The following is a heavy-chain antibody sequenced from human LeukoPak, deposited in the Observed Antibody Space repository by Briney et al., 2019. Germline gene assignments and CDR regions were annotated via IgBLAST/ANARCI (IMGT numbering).Heavy chain of an antibody. CDR2: ISYDGSNK. J-gene: IGHJ3*02. CDR3: ARRVDSRAARADAFDIWGHKPGAFDI. V-gene: IGHV3-30-3*01. D-gene: IGHD6-6*01. CDR1: GFTFSSYA. Sequence: QPGGSLRLSCAASGFTFSSYAMHWVRQAPGKGLEWVAVISYDGSNKYYADSVKGRFTISRDNAKNSLYLQMNSLRAEDTAVYYCARRVDSRAARADAFDIWGHKPGAFDIWGQGTMVTVSS.